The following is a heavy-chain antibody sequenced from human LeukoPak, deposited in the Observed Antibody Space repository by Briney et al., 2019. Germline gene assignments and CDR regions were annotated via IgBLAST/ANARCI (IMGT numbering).Heavy chain of an antibody. V-gene: IGHV3-11*05. Sequence: PGGSLRLSCAASGFTFSDSYMSWIRQAAGKGLEWVSYISSTSSHTNYADSVKGRFTISRDNAKKLLYLQMNSLRAEDTAVYYCARGSARWFDPWGQGTLVTVSS. CDR3: ARGSARWFDP. J-gene: IGHJ5*02. CDR2: ISSTSSHT. CDR1: GFTFSDSY.